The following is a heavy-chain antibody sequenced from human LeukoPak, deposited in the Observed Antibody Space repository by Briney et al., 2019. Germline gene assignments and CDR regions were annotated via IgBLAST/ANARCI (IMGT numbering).Heavy chain of an antibody. V-gene: IGHV3-30*04. CDR3: AREENPNFYYYGSGSSDY. CDR1: GFTFSSYA. Sequence: PGGSLRLSCAASGFTFSSYAMHWVRQAPGKGLEWVAVISYDGSNKYYADSVKGRFTISRDNPKNTLYLQMNSLRAEDTAVYYCAREENPNFYYYGSGSSDYWGQGTLVAVSS. J-gene: IGHJ4*02. D-gene: IGHD3-10*01. CDR2: ISYDGSNK.